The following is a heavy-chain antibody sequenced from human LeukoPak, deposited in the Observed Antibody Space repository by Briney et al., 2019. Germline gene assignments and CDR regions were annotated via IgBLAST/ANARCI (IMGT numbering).Heavy chain of an antibody. CDR1: GFTFSSYA. D-gene: IGHD5-18*01. Sequence: GGSLRLSCAASGFTFSSYAMSWIRQAPGKGLEWVSGISGTGGSTYHADSVKGRFTISRDNSKNTLYLQMNSLRAEDTAVYYCAKDFYGGYSYGYPHYWGQGTLVTVSS. CDR2: ISGTGGST. V-gene: IGHV3-23*01. CDR3: AKDFYGGYSYGYPHY. J-gene: IGHJ4*02.